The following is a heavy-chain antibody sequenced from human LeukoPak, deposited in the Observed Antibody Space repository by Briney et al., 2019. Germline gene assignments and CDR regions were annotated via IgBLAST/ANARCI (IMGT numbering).Heavy chain of an antibody. D-gene: IGHD6-19*01. CDR3: ARDSSGWSLTFDY. J-gene: IGHJ4*02. Sequence: SETLSLTCTVSGGSISSSSYYWSWIRQPPGKGLEWIGEINHSGSTNYNPSLKSRVTISVDTSKNQFSLKLSSVTAADTAVYYCARDSSGWSLTFDYWGQGTLVTVSS. CDR2: INHSGST. V-gene: IGHV4-39*07. CDR1: GGSISSSSYY.